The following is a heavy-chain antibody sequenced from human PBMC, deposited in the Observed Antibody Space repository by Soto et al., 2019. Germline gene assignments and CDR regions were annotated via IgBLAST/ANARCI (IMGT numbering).Heavy chain of an antibody. CDR1: GFTFSSYA. J-gene: IGHJ5*02. D-gene: IGHD3-3*01. CDR3: ASPLGGNDFWSGYYEWSGNWFEP. Sequence: PGGSLRLSCAASGFTFSSYAMSWVRQAPGKGLEWVSAISGSGGSTYYADSVKGRFTISRDNSKNTLYLQMNSLRAEDTAVYYCASPLGGNDFWSGYYEWSGNWFEPWGQGTLVTVSS. CDR2: ISGSGGST. V-gene: IGHV3-23*01.